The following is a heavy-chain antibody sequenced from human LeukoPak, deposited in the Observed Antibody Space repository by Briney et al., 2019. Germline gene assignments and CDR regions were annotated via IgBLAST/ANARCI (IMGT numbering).Heavy chain of an antibody. CDR1: GITVSNYG. CDR2: ISDSGGRT. V-gene: IGHV3-23*01. CDR3: AKRGVVIRVILVGFHKEAYYFDS. Sequence: GGSLRLSCSVSGITVSNYGMSWVRQAPGKGLEWVAGISDSGGRTKYADSVKGRFTISRDNPKNTLYLQMNSLRADDTAVYFCAKRGVVIRVILVGFHKEAYYFDSWGQGALVTVSS. J-gene: IGHJ4*02. D-gene: IGHD3-22*01.